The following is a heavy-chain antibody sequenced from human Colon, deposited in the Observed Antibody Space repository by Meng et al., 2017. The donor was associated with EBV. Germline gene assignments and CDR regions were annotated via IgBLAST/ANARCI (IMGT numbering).Heavy chain of an antibody. CDR2: IYYSGST. J-gene: IGHJ4*02. CDR1: GGPVSSGGYY. D-gene: IGHD6-19*01. V-gene: IGHV4-31*03. CDR3: ARVSSGWDYFDY. Sequence: QVPLPESGPGPGKPSQTLSLTCTVSGGPVSSGGYYWTWIRQHPGKGLEWFGHIYYSGSTFYNPSLKRRVIISIDTSKNQFSLNLRSVTAADTAVYYCARVSSGWDYFDYWGQGTLVTVSS.